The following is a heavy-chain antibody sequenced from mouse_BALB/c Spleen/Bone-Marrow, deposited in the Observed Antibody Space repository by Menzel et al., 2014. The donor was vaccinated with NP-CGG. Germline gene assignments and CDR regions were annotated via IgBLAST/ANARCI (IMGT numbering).Heavy chain of an antibody. Sequence: EVQVVESGGGLVKPGGSLKLSCAASGFAFSSYDMSWVRQTPEKRLEWVAYISSGGGSTYYSDTVKGRFTTSRDNAKNTLYLQMSSLKSEDTAMYYCARQILRGFAYWGQGTLVTVSA. D-gene: IGHD1-1*01. CDR2: ISSGGGST. J-gene: IGHJ3*01. CDR1: GFAFSSYD. CDR3: ARQILRGFAY. V-gene: IGHV5-12-1*01.